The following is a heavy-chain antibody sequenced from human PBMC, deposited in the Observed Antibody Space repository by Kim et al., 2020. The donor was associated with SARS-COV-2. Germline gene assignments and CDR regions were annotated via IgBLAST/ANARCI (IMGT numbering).Heavy chain of an antibody. D-gene: IGHD6-13*01. CDR1: GFTFSDSA. V-gene: IGHV3-73*01. CDR2: IRSQGSNYAT. J-gene: IGHJ4*02. Sequence: GGSLRLSCAASGFTFSDSAMHWVRQASGKGLEWVCRIRSQGSNYATAYVASVKGRFTISRDDSRNTAYLQMNSLKTEDTALYYCISYDASFSGSQYWGQGTLVTVSS. CDR3: ISYDASFSGSQY.